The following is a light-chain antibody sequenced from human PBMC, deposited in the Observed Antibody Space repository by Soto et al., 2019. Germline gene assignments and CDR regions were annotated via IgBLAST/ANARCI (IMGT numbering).Light chain of an antibody. CDR2: GAS. CDR1: QGIRTE. Sequence: AIQMTQSPSSLYASVGDRVTITCRASQGIRTELGWYQQKPGKAPRLLIYGASTLQGGVQSRFSGSGSGTDLTLTINSLQPEDFATYYLRQDNSDPRTFAQGTKVKTK. CDR3: RQDNSDPRT. J-gene: IGKJ1*01. V-gene: IGKV1-6*01.